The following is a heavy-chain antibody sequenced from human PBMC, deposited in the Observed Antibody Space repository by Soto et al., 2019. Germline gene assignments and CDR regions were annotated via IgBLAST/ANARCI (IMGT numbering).Heavy chain of an antibody. CDR1: GFTFSSYC. D-gene: IGHD1-1*01. V-gene: IGHV3-30*18. CDR3: AKSVYNWNDGFFDY. CDR2: ISYDEINR. Sequence: HPGGALRLSCAASGFTFSSYCMHWVRQAPGKGLEWVAIISYDEINRYYADSVKGRFTISRDNSKNTLYLQMNSLRAEDTAVYYCAKSVYNWNDGFFDYWGQGTLVTVSS. J-gene: IGHJ4*02.